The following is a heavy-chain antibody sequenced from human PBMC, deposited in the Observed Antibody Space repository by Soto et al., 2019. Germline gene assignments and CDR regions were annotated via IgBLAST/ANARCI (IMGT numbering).Heavy chain of an antibody. J-gene: IGHJ3*01. CDR3: ARDIVSVGPRANEAFDV. V-gene: IGHV1-3*01. D-gene: IGHD1-26*01. CDR1: GFTFSDTL. CDR2: INPANGNT. Sequence: VQSGAELKKPGASVNISCPASGFTFSDTLINWVRQGPGQRLEWMGWINPANGNTRYSEPFQGRVTISSLSSASTAYVALSDLTSEDTAVYYCARDIVSVGPRANEAFDVWGQGTMITVSS.